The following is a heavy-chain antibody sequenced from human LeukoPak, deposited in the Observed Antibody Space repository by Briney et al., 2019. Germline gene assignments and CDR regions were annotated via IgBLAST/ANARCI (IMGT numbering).Heavy chain of an antibody. D-gene: IGHD1-26*01. CDR1: GFTFRTYW. Sequence: GGSLRLSCAVSGFTFRTYWMHWVRQVPGKGLVWVSRINEDGSTTNYADSVKGRSTIFRDNAKNTLYLQMNSLRAEDTAVYYCVRDLGGRSGHWGQGTLVTVSS. CDR3: VRDLGGRSGH. CDR2: INEDGSTT. V-gene: IGHV3-74*01. J-gene: IGHJ4*02.